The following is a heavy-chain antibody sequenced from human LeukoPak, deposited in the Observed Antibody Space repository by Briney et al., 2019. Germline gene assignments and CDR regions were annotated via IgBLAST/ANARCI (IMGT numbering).Heavy chain of an antibody. CDR3: ARNLAVGPPWWFDP. V-gene: IGHV1-69*13. D-gene: IGHD6-19*01. J-gene: IGHJ5*02. CDR1: GGTFSSYA. CDR2: IIPIFGTA. Sequence: GASVKVSCKASGGTFSSYAISWVRQAPGQGLEWMGGIIPIFGTANYAQKFQGRVTITADESTSTAYMELSSLRSEDTAVYYCARNLAVGPPWWFDPWGQGTLVTVSS.